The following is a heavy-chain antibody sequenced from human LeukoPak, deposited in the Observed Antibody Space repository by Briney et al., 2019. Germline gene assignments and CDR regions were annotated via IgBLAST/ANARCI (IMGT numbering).Heavy chain of an antibody. D-gene: IGHD2-2*01. J-gene: IGHJ6*03. CDR3: ARESILGYCSSTSCPDYYYYYMDV. V-gene: IGHV4-38-2*02. CDR1: AYSISSGYY. CDR2: IYHSGST. Sequence: SETLSLTCTVSAYSISSGYYWGWIRQPPGKGLEWIGTIYHSGSTHCNPSLKSRVTISVDTSKNQFSLKLSSVTAADTAVYYCARESILGYCSSTSCPDYYYYYMDVWGKGTTVTVSS.